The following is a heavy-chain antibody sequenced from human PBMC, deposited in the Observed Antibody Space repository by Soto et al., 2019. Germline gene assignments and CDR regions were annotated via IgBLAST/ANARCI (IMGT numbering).Heavy chain of an antibody. J-gene: IGHJ4*02. D-gene: IGHD3-16*01. CDR2: IYYSWST. V-gene: IGHV4-61*01. CDR3: ARDSIRGSYGKFDD. Sequence: SETLSLTCTVSGGSVSSGSYDWSWIRQPPGKGLEWIGYIYYSWSTNYNPSLKSRVTISVDTSKNQFSLKLSSVTAADTAVYYGARDSIRGSYGKFDDWGQGTLVTVSS. CDR1: GGSVSSGSYD.